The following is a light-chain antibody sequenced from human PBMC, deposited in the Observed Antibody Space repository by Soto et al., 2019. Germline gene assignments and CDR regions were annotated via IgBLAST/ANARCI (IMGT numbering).Light chain of an antibody. J-gene: IGLJ2*01. CDR1: RSNIGSNY. CDR3: AAWDDSLVGV. V-gene: IGLV1-47*02. CDR2: SDN. Sequence: QAVVTQPPSASGTPGQRVTISCSGSRSNIGSNYVYWYQQLPGTAPKLLIYSDNQRPSGVPDRFSGSKSGTSASLAISGLRSEDEADYYCAAWDDSLVGVFGGGTKVTVL.